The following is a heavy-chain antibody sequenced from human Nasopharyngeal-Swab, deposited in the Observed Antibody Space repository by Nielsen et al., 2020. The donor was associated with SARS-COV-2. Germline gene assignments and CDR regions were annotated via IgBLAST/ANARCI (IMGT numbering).Heavy chain of an antibody. D-gene: IGHD2-15*01. CDR1: GYTFTSYY. V-gene: IGHV1-46*01. CDR3: ARDLSPGYCSGGSCLDYYGMDV. CDR2: INPSGGST. J-gene: IGHJ6*02. Sequence: ASAKVSCKASGYTFTSYYMHWVRQAPGQGLEWMGIINPSGGSTSYAQKFQGRVTMTRDTSTSTVYMELSSLRSEDTAVYYCARDLSPGYCSGGSCLDYYGMDVWGQGTTVTVSS.